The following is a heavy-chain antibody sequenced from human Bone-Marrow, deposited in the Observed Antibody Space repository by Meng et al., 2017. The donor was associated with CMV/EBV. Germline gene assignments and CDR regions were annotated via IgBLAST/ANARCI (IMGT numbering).Heavy chain of an antibody. CDR2: IDWDDDK. CDR1: GFSLSTSGMR. CDR3: ARRDGDIDY. D-gene: IGHD4-17*01. J-gene: IGHJ4*02. Sequence: SGPTLVKPTQTLTLTCTFSGFSLSTSGMRVSWIRQPPGKALEWLARIDWDDDKFYSTSLKTRPTIPKDTSKNQVVLTMTNMDPVDTATYYGARRDGDIDYWGQGTLVTVSS. V-gene: IGHV2-70D*14.